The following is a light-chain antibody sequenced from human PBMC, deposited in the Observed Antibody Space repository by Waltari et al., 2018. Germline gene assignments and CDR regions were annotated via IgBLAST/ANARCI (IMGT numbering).Light chain of an antibody. V-gene: IGLV8-61*01. CDR2: RGS. Sequence: ERQNAGQGPRALVDRGSSRCFGVPDRFSGSGLGNKAALTITGAQAEDEADYFCSMYMGSGSWVFGGGTQLTVL. CDR3: SMYMGSGSWV. J-gene: IGLJ3*02.